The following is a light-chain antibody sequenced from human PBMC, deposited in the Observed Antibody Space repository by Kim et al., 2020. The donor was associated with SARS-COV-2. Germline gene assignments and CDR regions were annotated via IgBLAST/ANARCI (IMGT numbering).Light chain of an antibody. CDR1: GRDLVGYNY. CDR2: EVS. Sequence: SPGQSVTIACPGTGRDLVGYNYVSWYQQHRGKAPKLMIYEVSKRPSGVPDRFSGSKSGTTASLAVSGLQAEDEADYYCSSYAGSPVFGGGTQLTVL. V-gene: IGLV2-8*01. J-gene: IGLJ3*02. CDR3: SSYAGSPV.